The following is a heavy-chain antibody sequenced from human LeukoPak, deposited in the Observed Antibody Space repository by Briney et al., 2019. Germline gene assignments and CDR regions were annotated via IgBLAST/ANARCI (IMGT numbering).Heavy chain of an antibody. CDR1: GYSISSGYY. CDR3: AREGRENIAIGVD. V-gene: IGHV4-38-2*02. J-gene: IGHJ4*02. CDR2: ISHSGSP. Sequence: PSETLSLTCTVSGYSISSGYYWGWFRQTPGRGLEWIASISHSGSPYYNPSLKSRVTISEDLSRNVFSLTLNSVTAADAAVYYCAREGRENIAIGVDWGQGALVT. D-gene: IGHD3-16*02.